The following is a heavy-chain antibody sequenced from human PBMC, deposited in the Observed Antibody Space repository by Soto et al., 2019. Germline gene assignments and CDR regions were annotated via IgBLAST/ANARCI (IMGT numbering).Heavy chain of an antibody. Sequence: QVQLQQWGAGLLKPSETLSLTCAVYGGSFSGYYWSWIRQPPGKGLEWIGEINHSGSTNYNPSLKSRVTISVDTSKKQFSLKLSSVTAADTAVYYCARGSQYCSSTSCYGWFDPWGQGTLVTVSS. D-gene: IGHD2-2*01. CDR2: INHSGST. CDR1: GGSFSGYY. J-gene: IGHJ5*02. V-gene: IGHV4-34*01. CDR3: ARGSQYCSSTSCYGWFDP.